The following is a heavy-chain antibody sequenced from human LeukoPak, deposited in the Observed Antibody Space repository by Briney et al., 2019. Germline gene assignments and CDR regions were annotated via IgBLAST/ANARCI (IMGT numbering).Heavy chain of an antibody. V-gene: IGHV4-39*01. J-gene: IGHJ5*02. Sequence: SETLSLTCTVSGGSISCSTYCWGWIRRPPGKGLEWIGNIYNSGSTYYNPSLKSRVTISVDTSKNQFSLKLSSVTAADTAVYYCARQAYSSNSGWFKPWGQGTLVTVSS. CDR1: GGSISCSTYC. CDR2: IYNSGST. D-gene: IGHD6-13*01. CDR3: ARQAYSSNSGWFKP.